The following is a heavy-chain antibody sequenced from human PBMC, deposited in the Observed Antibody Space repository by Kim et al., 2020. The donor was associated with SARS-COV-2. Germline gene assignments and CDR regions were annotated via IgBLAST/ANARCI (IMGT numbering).Heavy chain of an antibody. CDR3: ARGGYCSSTSCYSFYYYYYGMDV. CDR2: INHSGST. V-gene: IGHV4-34*01. Sequence: SETLSLTCAVYGGSFSGYYWSWIRQPPGKGLEWIGEINHSGSTNYNPSLKSRVTISVDTSKNQFSLKLSSVTAADTAVYYCARGGYCSSTSCYSFYYYYYGMDVWGQGNTVTVSS. J-gene: IGHJ6*02. D-gene: IGHD2-2*01. CDR1: GGSFSGYY.